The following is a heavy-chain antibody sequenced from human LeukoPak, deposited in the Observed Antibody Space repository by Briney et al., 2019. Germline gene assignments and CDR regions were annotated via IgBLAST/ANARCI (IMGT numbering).Heavy chain of an antibody. CDR2: INPNTGAT. V-gene: IGHV1-2*02. Sequence: ASVKVSCKASGYTFTGYYMHWVRQAPGQGLEWMGWINPNTGATNFAQKFQGRVTMTRDTSINTAYMELSRLRSDDTAVYYCARVGLGYSYGYLDYWGQGTLVTVSS. J-gene: IGHJ4*02. D-gene: IGHD5-18*01. CDR3: ARVGLGYSYGYLDY. CDR1: GYTFTGYY.